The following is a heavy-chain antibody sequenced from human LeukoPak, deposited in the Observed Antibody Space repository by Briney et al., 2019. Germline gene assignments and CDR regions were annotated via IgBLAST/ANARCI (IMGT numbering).Heavy chain of an antibody. J-gene: IGHJ4*02. CDR2: IYYSGST. D-gene: IGHD6-19*01. Sequence: SETLSLTCTVSGGSISSGGYYWSWIRQHPGKGLEWIGYIYYSGSTYYNPSLKSRVTISVDTSKNQFSLKLSSVTAADTAVYYCARSRYVSAQVDYWGQGTLVTVSS. CDR3: ARSRYVSAQVDY. V-gene: IGHV4-31*03. CDR1: GGSISSGGYY.